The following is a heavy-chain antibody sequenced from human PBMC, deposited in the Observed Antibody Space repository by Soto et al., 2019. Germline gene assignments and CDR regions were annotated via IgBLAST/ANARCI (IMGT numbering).Heavy chain of an antibody. J-gene: IGHJ6*02. D-gene: IGHD3-10*01. CDR3: ARYFDFSSPWRYGSANYYDEAVLHYALDV. CDR2: IKQDGSEK. Sequence: EAQLEESGGGLVQPGGSLRVSCAASGFIFSKYWMTWLRQAPGKGLEWVARIKQDGSEKYYVDSVKGRFTISRDNAKNSLYLQMNSLRVEDTAVYYCARYFDFSSPWRYGSANYYDEAVLHYALDVWGQGTTVTVSS. V-gene: IGHV3-7*01. CDR1: GFIFSKYW.